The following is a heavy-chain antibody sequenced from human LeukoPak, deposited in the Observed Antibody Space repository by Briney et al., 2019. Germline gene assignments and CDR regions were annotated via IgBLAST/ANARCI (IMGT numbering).Heavy chain of an antibody. CDR2: ISGSGGST. CDR1: GGSFSGYY. CDR3: AARARLYLGDGY. V-gene: IGHV3-23*01. J-gene: IGHJ4*02. D-gene: IGHD2-2*02. Sequence: PSETLSLTCAVYGGSFSGYYWSWVRQAPGKGLEWVSAISGSGGSTYYADSVKGRLTISRDNSKNTLYLQMNSLRAEDTAVYYCAARARLYLGDGYWGQGTLVTVSS.